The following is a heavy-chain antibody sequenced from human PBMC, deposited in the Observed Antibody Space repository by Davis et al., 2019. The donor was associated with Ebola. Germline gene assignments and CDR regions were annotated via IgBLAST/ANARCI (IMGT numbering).Heavy chain of an antibody. Sequence: GESLKISCAASGFTFSDYAMTWVRQAPGKGLEWVSTVSASGRNSYYADSVKGRFTISRDNSKNTLFLQMNSLRAEDTAVYYCASRVRWGQGTLVTVSA. CDR1: GFTFSDYA. D-gene: IGHD2-2*01. J-gene: IGHJ4*02. CDR3: ASRVR. V-gene: IGHV3-23*01. CDR2: VSASGRNS.